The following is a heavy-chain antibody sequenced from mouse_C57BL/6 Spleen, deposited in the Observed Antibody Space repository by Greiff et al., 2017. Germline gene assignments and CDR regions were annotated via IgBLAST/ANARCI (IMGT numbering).Heavy chain of an antibody. D-gene: IGHD1-1*01. J-gene: IGHJ2*01. Sequence: QVQLQQPGAELVKPGASVKLSCKASGYTFTSYWMHWVKQRPGQGLEWIGMIHPNSGSTNYNEKFKSKATLTVDKSSSTAYMKLSSLTSEDSAVYYCAMITTVVDFDYWGQGTTLTVSS. CDR1: GYTFTSYW. V-gene: IGHV1-64*01. CDR2: IHPNSGST. CDR3: AMITTVVDFDY.